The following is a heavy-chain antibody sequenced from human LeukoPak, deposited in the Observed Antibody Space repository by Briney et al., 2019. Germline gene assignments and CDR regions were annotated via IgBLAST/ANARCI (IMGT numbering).Heavy chain of an antibody. D-gene: IGHD4-11*01. J-gene: IGHJ6*02. CDR3: ARVSVTTLGYYYYGMDV. Sequence: ASVKVSCKVSGYTLTELSMHWVRQAPGKGLEWMGGFDPEDGETIYAQKFQGRVTITADKSTSTAYMELSSLRSEDTAVYYCARVSVTTLGYYYYGMDVWGQGTTVTVSS. V-gene: IGHV1-24*01. CDR2: FDPEDGET. CDR1: GYTLTELS.